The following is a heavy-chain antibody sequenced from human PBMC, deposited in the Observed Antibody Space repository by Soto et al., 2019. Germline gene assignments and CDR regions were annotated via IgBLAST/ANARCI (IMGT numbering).Heavy chain of an antibody. V-gene: IGHV3-23*01. D-gene: IGHD2-8*01. CDR1: GFTFYNYA. J-gene: IGHJ3*01. CDR2: ISGGGDGT. Sequence: EVQLLESGGGLVRPGGSLRLSCAASGFTFYNYAMNWVRQAPGKGLEWVSTISGGGDGTYYADSVKGRFTISRDNSRNTVYLQMISLRAEDTAVYYCAKKGLGSLATYCTTGDCHYAFEVWGQGTLVTVSS. CDR3: AKKGLGSLATYCTTGDCHYAFEV.